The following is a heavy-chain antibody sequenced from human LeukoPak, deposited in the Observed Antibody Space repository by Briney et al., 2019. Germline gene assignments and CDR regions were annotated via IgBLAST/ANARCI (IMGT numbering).Heavy chain of an antibody. V-gene: IGHV3-74*01. J-gene: IGHJ4*02. CDR2: INSDGSST. CDR1: GFTFSSYW. Sequence: GGSLRLSCAASGFTFSSYWMHWVRQAPGKGLVWVSRINSDGSSTSYADSVKGRFTISRDNAKHTLYLQMNSLRAEDTAVYYCARRETTVTTLDYWGQGTLVTVSS. CDR3: ARRETTVTTLDY. D-gene: IGHD4-17*01.